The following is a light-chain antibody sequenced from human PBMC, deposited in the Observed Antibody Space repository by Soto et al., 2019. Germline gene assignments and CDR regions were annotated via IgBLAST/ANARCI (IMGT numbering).Light chain of an antibody. CDR1: SSDVGGYNY. Sequence: QSALTQPASVSGSPGQSITISCTGTSSDVGGYNYVSWYQQHPDKAPKLMIYDVSNRPSGVSNRFSGSKSGNTASLTISGLQEEDEADYYCSSYTSSSTYVFGTGTKLTVL. V-gene: IGLV2-14*01. CDR3: SSYTSSSTYV. J-gene: IGLJ1*01. CDR2: DVS.